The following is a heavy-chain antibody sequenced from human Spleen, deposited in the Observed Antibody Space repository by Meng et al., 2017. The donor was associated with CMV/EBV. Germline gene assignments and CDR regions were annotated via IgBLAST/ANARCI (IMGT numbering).Heavy chain of an antibody. CDR1: GFIFSSYE. CDR3: AKYSAVGERLYYFDY. CDR2: ISGSGRTI. J-gene: IGHJ4*02. D-gene: IGHD2-21*01. V-gene: IGHV3-48*03. Sequence: GESLKISCTASGFIFSSYEMNWVRQAPGKGLEWISHISGSGRTIYYTDSVKGRFTISRDNTKNSLYLQMNSLRAEDMALYYCAKYSAVGERLYYFDYWGRGTLVTVSS.